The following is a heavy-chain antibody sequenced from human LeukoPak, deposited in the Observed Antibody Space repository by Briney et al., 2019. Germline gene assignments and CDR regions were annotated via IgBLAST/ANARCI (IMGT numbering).Heavy chain of an antibody. V-gene: IGHV3-48*03. CDR3: ARSPLADYFDY. Sequence: GGSLRLSCAASEFIFSGYEMNWVRQAPGKGLEWVSYISNSGNTIYYADSVKGRFTISRDNAKSSLYLQMNSLRAEDTAVYYCARSPLADYFDYWGHGSLVTVSS. J-gene: IGHJ4*01. CDR2: ISNSGNTI. D-gene: IGHD3-3*02. CDR1: EFIFSGYE.